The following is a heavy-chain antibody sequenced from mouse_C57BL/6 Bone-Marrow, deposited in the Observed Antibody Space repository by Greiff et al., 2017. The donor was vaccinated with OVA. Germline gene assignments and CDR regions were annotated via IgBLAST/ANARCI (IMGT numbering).Heavy chain of an antibody. CDR2: IDPTSGGT. V-gene: IGHV1-72*01. CDR1: GYTFTSYW. CDR3: ARGDFYYYGSSRYFDV. Sequence: QVQLQQPGAELVKPGASVKLSCKASGYTFTSYWMHWVKQRPGRGLEWIGRIDPTSGGTKYNEKFKSKATLTVDKPSSTAYMQLSSLTSEDSAVYYCARGDFYYYGSSRYFDVWGTGTTVTVSS. D-gene: IGHD1-1*01. J-gene: IGHJ1*03.